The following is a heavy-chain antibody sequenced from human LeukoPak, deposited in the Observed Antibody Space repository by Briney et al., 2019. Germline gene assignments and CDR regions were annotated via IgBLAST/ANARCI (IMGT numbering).Heavy chain of an antibody. V-gene: IGHV3-49*04. D-gene: IGHD3-10*01. CDR1: GFIFGDYN. J-gene: IGHJ4*02. CDR2: IRAKIHDGTT. CDR3: SRGQKDPYGPEFDY. Sequence: GALTLSCTTSGFIFGDYNMNWVRQAPEKGLEWVGYIRAKIHDGTTDFAASVKGRFTVSRDDSKSIAYLQMTSLKSEDTAVYYCSRGQKDPYGPEFDYWGQGTLVTVSS.